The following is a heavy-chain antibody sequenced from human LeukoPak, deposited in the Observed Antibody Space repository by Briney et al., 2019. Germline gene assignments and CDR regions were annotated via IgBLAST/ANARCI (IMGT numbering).Heavy chain of an antibody. J-gene: IGHJ4*02. CDR1: GFTFSRYS. V-gene: IGHV3-21*06. D-gene: IGHD2-21*01. CDR2: ISSSSSYI. CDR3: ARDSLTPGIDFDY. Sequence: GGSLRLSCAASGFTFSRYSMNWVRQAPGKGLKWVSSISSSSSYIYYADSVKGRFTISRDNVKNTQYLQMNSLRAEDTAVYYCARDSLTPGIDFDYRGQGTLVTVSS.